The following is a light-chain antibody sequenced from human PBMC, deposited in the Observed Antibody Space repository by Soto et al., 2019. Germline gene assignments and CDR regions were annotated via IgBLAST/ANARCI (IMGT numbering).Light chain of an antibody. CDR2: GAS. Sequence: EIVLTQSPATLSVSPGERVTLSCRASQSVDINLAWYQQKPGQAPRLLIYGASSRATGIPDRFSGSGSGTDFTLTISSLQPEDFATYYCQQLNSYPLTFCGGTKVDIK. J-gene: IGKJ4*01. V-gene: IGKV3D-15*01. CDR3: QQLNSYPLT. CDR1: QSVDIN.